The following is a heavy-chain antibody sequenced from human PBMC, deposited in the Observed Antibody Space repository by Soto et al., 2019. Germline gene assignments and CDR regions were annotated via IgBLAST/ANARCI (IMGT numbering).Heavy chain of an antibody. Sequence: SVKVSCKASGGTFSSYAISWVRQAPGQGLEWMGGIIPIFGTANYAQKFQGRVTITADESTSTAYMEQSSLRSEDTAVYYCARGGYDDFWPHYYYGMDVWGKGTTVTVSS. D-gene: IGHD3-3*01. CDR1: GGTFSSYA. CDR3: ARGGYDDFWPHYYYGMDV. J-gene: IGHJ6*04. CDR2: IIPIFGTA. V-gene: IGHV1-69*13.